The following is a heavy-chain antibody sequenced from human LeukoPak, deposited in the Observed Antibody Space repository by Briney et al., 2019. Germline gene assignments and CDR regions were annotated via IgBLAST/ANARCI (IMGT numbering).Heavy chain of an antibody. V-gene: IGHV4-39*01. Sequence: SETLSLTCTVSGGSVSSNTYYWGWIRQPPGKGLEWIGNIYYGETTYYNPSLKTRLTISVDTSKNQFSLELRSVTAADTAVYFCAFGKTAGHRGDAFDIWGQGTMVTVSS. D-gene: IGHD2-21*02. CDR3: AFGKTAGHRGDAFDI. CDR2: IYYGETT. CDR1: GGSVSSNTYY. J-gene: IGHJ3*02.